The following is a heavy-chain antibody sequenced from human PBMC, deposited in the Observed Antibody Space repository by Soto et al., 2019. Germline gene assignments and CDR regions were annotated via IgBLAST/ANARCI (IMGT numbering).Heavy chain of an antibody. CDR3: ANHDSSGYFDY. D-gene: IGHD3-22*01. Sequence: GGSLRLSCAASGFTFSSYGMHWVRQAPGKGLEWVAVISYDGSNKYYADSVKGRFTISRDNSKNTLYLQMNSLRAEDTAVYYCANHDSSGYFDYWGQGTLVTVSS. CDR2: ISYDGSNK. CDR1: GFTFSSYG. V-gene: IGHV3-30*18. J-gene: IGHJ4*02.